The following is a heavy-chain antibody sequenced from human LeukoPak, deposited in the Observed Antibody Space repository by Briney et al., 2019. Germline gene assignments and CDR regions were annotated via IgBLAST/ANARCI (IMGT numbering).Heavy chain of an antibody. CDR2: INTDGSTT. CDR3: ARGTRGFDP. D-gene: IGHD2-2*01. CDR1: GFTLSSYW. J-gene: IGHJ5*02. V-gene: IGHV3-74*01. Sequence: GGSLRLSCAASGFTLSSYWVYWVRQAPGKGLVWVSRINTDGSTTNYADSVKGRFTISRDNAKNTLFLQMNSLRLEDTAVYYCARGTRGFDPWGQGTLVTVSS.